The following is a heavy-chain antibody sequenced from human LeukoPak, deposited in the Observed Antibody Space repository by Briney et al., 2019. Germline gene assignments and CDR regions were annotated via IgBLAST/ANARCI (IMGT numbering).Heavy chain of an antibody. CDR2: IIPIFGTA. J-gene: IGHJ4*02. V-gene: IGHV1-69*01. CDR3: ARGGGELEDWPIDY. CDR1: GGTFSSYA. Sequence: SVKVSCKASGGTFSSYAISWVRQAPGRGLEWMGGIIPIFGTANYAQKFQGGVTITADEPTRTAYMELSSLRSEDTAVYYGARGGGELEDWPIDYWGQGTLVTVSS. D-gene: IGHD1-7*01.